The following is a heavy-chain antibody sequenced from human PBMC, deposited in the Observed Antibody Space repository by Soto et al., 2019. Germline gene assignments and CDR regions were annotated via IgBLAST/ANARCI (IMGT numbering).Heavy chain of an antibody. V-gene: IGHV3-30*18. CDR3: AKSGGGSGINYFDS. Sequence: QVQLVESGGGVVQPGRSLRLSCAASGFTFSRYGMHWVRQAPGKGLEWVAVISYDGSNKYYADSVKGRFTISRDNSKNTLYLQLNSLRAEDTAVYYGAKSGGGSGINYFDSWGQGTLVTVSS. CDR1: GFTFSRYG. J-gene: IGHJ4*02. D-gene: IGHD3-10*01. CDR2: ISYDGSNK.